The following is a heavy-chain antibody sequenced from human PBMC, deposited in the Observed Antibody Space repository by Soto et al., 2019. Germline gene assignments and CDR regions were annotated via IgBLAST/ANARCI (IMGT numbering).Heavy chain of an antibody. J-gene: IGHJ4*02. CDR3: TTGLSGPKIF. CDR2: IKSKTDGGTA. D-gene: IGHD3-3*01. CDR1: GFSFTNAW. Sequence: EAQLVESGGGLVNPGGSLRLSCAASGFSFTNAWMNWVRQAPGKGLEWVGRIKSKTDGGTADYAAPVKGRFTISRDESKNALYRQMNSLNTGNTAVYYCTTGLSGPKIFWGKGTLVTVPS. V-gene: IGHV3-15*07.